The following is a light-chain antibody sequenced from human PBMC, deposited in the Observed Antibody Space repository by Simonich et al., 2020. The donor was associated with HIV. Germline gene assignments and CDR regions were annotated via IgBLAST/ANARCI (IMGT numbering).Light chain of an antibody. CDR3: CSYAGTYTWV. Sequence: QSALTQPASVSGSPGQSITISCTGTSSDIGGYNYVSWYQQNPGKAPKVMISVVSNRPSGVPDRFSGSKSGTTASLTISGLQAEDEADYYCCSYAGTYTWVFGGGTKLTVL. V-gene: IGLV2-11*01. CDR1: SSDIGGYNY. J-gene: IGLJ3*02. CDR2: VVS.